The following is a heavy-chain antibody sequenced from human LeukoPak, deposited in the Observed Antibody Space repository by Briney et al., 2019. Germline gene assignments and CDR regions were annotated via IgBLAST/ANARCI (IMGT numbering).Heavy chain of an antibody. D-gene: IGHD3-10*01. Sequence: SETLSLTCTVSGGSISSYYWSWIRQPPGKGLEWIGYIYYSGSTNYNPSLKSRVTISVDTSKNQFSLKLSSVTAADTAVYYCARFKYYYGSGSYGYFGYWGQGTLVTVSS. J-gene: IGHJ4*02. CDR1: GGSISSYY. V-gene: IGHV4-59*08. CDR2: IYYSGST. CDR3: ARFKYYYGSGSYGYFGY.